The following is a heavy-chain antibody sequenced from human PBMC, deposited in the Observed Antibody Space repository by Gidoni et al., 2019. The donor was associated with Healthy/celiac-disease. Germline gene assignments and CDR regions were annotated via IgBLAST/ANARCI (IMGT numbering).Heavy chain of an antibody. CDR3: ARDLIAAAGPYPY. CDR2: ISYDGSNK. Sequence: QVQLVESGGGVVQPGRSLRLSCAASRFTFSSYGMHWVRQAPGKGLEWVAVISYDGSNKYYADSVKGRFTISRDNSKNTLYLQMNSLRAEDTAVYYCARDLIAAAGPYPYWGQGTLVTVSS. J-gene: IGHJ4*02. D-gene: IGHD6-13*01. CDR1: RFTFSSYG. V-gene: IGHV3-30*03.